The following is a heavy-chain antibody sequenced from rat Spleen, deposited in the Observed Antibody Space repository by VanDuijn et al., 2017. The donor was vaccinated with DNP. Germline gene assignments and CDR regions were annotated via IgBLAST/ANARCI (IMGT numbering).Heavy chain of an antibody. V-gene: IGHV3-1*01. CDR1: GYSITSNY. CDR3: ATRLRGRYYFDY. Sequence: EVQLQESGPGLVKPSQSLSLTCSVTGYSITSNYWGWIRKFPGNKMEWIGHISYSGSTSYNPSLKSQISITRDTSQNQFFLQLNSVTIEDTATYYCATRLRGRYYFDYWGQGVMVTVSS. D-gene: IGHD4-3*01. J-gene: IGHJ2*01. CDR2: ISYSGST.